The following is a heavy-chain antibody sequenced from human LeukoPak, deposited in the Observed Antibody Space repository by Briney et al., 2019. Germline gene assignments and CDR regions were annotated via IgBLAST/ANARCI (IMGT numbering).Heavy chain of an antibody. CDR1: GFTFDDYA. Sequence: PGGSLRLSCAASGFTFDDYAMHWVRQAPGKGLEWVSGISWNSGSIGYADSVKGRFTISRDNAKNSLYLQMNSLRAEDPALYYCAKDTSIWFGESLDYWGQGTLVTVSS. D-gene: IGHD3-10*01. J-gene: IGHJ4*02. V-gene: IGHV3-9*01. CDR3: AKDTSIWFGESLDY. CDR2: ISWNSGSI.